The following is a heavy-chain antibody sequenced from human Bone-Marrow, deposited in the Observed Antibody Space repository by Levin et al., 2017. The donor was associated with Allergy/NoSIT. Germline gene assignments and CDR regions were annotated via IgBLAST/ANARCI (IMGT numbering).Heavy chain of an antibody. CDR3: ARPGYYYDTGARGSFDY. CDR1: GFSLTTSGMG. J-gene: IGHJ4*02. CDR2: LYWDDDN. D-gene: IGHD3-22*01. V-gene: IGHV2-5*02. Sequence: SGPTLVKPTQTLTLTCTFSGFSLTTSGMGVGWIRQPPGKALEWLALLYWDDDNRYSPSLESRLTVTKDTSKNQVVLTMTNMDPVDTATYYCARPGYYYDTGARGSFDYWGQGTLVTVSS.